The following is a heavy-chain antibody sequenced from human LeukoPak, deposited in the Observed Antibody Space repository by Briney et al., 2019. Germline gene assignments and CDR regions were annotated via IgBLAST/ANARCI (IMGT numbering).Heavy chain of an antibody. CDR3: ARDRLNRLGYCIGGSCYSLDY. CDR1: GGIFSSYA. D-gene: IGHD2-15*01. V-gene: IGHV1-69*04. CDR2: IIPVLDIA. Sequence: SVKLSCKASGGIFSSYAISWVRQAPGQGLEWMGRIIPVLDIANYAQKFQGRVTITADKSTTTAYMELSSLRSEDTAVYYCARDRLNRLGYCIGGSCYSLDYWGQGTLVTVSS. J-gene: IGHJ4*02.